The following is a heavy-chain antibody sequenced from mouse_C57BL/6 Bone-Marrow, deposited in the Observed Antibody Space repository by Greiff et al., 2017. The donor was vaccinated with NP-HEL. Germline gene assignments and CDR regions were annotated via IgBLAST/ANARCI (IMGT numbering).Heavy chain of an antibody. CDR1: GYAFTNYL. V-gene: IGHV1-54*01. CDR3: ARRGNGSSHWYFDV. D-gene: IGHD1-1*01. J-gene: IGHJ1*03. Sequence: QLQQSGAELVRPGTSVKVSCKASGYAFTNYLIEWVKQRPGQGLEWIGVINPGSGGTNYNEKFKGKATLTADKSSSTAYMQLSSLTSEDSAVYFGARRGNGSSHWYFDVWGTGTTVTVSS. CDR2: INPGSGGT.